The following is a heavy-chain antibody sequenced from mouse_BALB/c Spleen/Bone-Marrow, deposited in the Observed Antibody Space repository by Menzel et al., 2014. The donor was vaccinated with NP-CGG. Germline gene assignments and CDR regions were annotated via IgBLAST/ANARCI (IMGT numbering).Heavy chain of an antibody. CDR1: GFTFSDYY. D-gene: IGHD1-1*01. Sequence: DVKLVESGGGLVKPGGSLKLSCAASGFTFSDYYMYWVRQTPEKRLEWVATISDGGSYTYYLDSVKGRFTTYRDNAKNNLYLQMSSLKSEDTAMYYCVLRWFAYWGQGTLVTVSA. CDR3: VLRWFAY. CDR2: ISDGGSYT. V-gene: IGHV5-4*02. J-gene: IGHJ3*01.